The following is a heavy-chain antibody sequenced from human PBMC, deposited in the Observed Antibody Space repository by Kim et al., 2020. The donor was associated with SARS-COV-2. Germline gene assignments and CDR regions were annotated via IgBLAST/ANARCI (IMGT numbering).Heavy chain of an antibody. CDR3: ARVSGITIFGVVITGPFGY. D-gene: IGHD3-3*01. Sequence: SETLSLTCTVSGGSISSGGYYWSWIRQHPGKGLEWIGYIYYSGSTYYNPSLKSRVTISVDTSKNQFSLKLSSVTAADTAVYYCARVSGITIFGVVITGPFGYGGQGTPVTVSS. CDR2: IYYSGST. V-gene: IGHV4-31*03. CDR1: GGSISSGGYY. J-gene: IGHJ4*02.